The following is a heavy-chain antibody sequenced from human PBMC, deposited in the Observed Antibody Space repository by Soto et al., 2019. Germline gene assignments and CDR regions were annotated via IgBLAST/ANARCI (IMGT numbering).Heavy chain of an antibody. Sequence: EVQLLESGGGLVQPGGSLRLSCAAAGFTFTDYPMTWVRQAPGKGLEWVSSISGSGATTNYADSVKGRFNISRDNSKNTLYLQMNSLSAEDTAVYYCAKRQSGSYYAAFDLWGQGTTVTVSS. D-gene: IGHD1-26*01. J-gene: IGHJ3*01. CDR2: ISGSGATT. V-gene: IGHV3-23*01. CDR1: GFTFTDYP. CDR3: AKRQSGSYYAAFDL.